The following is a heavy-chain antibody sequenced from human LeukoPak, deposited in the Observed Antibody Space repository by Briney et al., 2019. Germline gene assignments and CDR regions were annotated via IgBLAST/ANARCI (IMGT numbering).Heavy chain of an antibody. J-gene: IGHJ4*02. V-gene: IGHV3-7*01. Sequence: GGSLRLSCAASGFTFSSSWMSWVRQAPGKGLEWVANIKQDGSEKFHVDSVKGRFTISRDNSKGSLSLQMNSLRAEDTAVYYYARYGLTAALDFWGQGTLVTVSS. CDR3: ARYGLTAALDF. CDR2: IKQDGSEK. D-gene: IGHD2-21*02. CDR1: GFTFSSSW.